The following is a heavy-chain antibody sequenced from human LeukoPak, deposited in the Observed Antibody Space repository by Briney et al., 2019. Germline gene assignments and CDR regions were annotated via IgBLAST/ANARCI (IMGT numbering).Heavy chain of an antibody. CDR3: ARRGRFLGYMDV. CDR2: INHSGST. Sequence: SETLSLTCAVYGGSFSGYYWIWIRQPPGKGLEWIGEINHSGSTNYNPSLKSRVTISVDMSKNQFSLKLSSVTAADTAVYYCARRGRFLGYMDVWGKGTTVTVSS. V-gene: IGHV4-34*01. CDR1: GGSFSGYY. D-gene: IGHD3-3*01. J-gene: IGHJ6*03.